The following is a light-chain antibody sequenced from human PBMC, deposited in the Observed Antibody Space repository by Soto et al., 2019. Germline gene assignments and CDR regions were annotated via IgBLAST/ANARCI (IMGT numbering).Light chain of an antibody. CDR3: CSYTGSSYI. Sequence: QSALTQPASVSGSPGQSITISCTGTSSDVGSYNLVSWYQQHPAKAPKLIIYEVSKGTSGISNRFSGSKSGNTASLTISGLQAEDEADYYCCSYTGSSYIFGTGTKLTVL. CDR2: EVS. V-gene: IGLV2-23*02. CDR1: SSDVGSYNL. J-gene: IGLJ1*01.